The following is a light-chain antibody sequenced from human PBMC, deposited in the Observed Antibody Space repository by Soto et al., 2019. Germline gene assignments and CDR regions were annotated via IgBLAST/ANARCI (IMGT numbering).Light chain of an antibody. CDR2: EVS. CDR1: SSDVGSYNL. J-gene: IGLJ1*01. Sequence: QSVLTQPASVSGSPGQSITISCTGTSSDVGSYNLVSWYQQHPAKAPKVMIYEVSKRPSGAPNRFSGSKSGSTASLTISGLQAEDEADYYCCSYAGSSTYVFGTGTKVTVL. CDR3: CSYAGSSTYV. V-gene: IGLV2-23*02.